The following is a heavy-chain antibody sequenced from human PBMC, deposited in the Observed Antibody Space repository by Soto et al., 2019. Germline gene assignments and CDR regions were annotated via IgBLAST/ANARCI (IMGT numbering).Heavy chain of an antibody. J-gene: IGHJ5*02. V-gene: IGHV4-34*01. D-gene: IGHD2-2*01. CDR2: INHSGST. Sequence: QVQLQQWGAGLLKPSETLSLTCAVYGGSFSGYYWSWIRQPPGKGLEWIGEINHSGSTNYNPSLKSRVTISVDTSKNQFSLKLSSVTAADTAVYYCARGLVREYQLLSSFDPWGQGTLVTVSS. CDR3: ARGLVREYQLLSSFDP. CDR1: GGSFSGYY.